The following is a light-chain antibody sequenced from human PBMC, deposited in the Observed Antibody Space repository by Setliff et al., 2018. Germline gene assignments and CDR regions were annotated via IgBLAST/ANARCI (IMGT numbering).Light chain of an antibody. CDR3: SSYTSSGTDV. V-gene: IGLV2-14*01. Sequence: QSVLTQPASVSGSPGQSITISCTGTSSDIGGYNYVSWYQQHPGKAPKFMIYEVSNRPSGVSNRFSGSKSGNTASLTISGLQAEDEADYYCSSYTSSGTDVFGSGTKATVL. CDR2: EVS. CDR1: SSDIGGYNY. J-gene: IGLJ1*01.